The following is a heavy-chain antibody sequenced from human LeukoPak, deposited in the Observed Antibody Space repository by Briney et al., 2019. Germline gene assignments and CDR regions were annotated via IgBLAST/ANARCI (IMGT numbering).Heavy chain of an antibody. Sequence: SETLSLTCTVSGGSISGYYWSWIRQPPGKGLEWIGEINHSGSTNYNPSLKSRVTISVDTSKNQFSLKLSSVTAADTAIYYCARVSQYGDYVDYWGQGTLVTVSS. J-gene: IGHJ4*02. CDR2: INHSGST. V-gene: IGHV4-34*01. CDR1: GGSISGYY. D-gene: IGHD4-17*01. CDR3: ARVSQYGDYVDY.